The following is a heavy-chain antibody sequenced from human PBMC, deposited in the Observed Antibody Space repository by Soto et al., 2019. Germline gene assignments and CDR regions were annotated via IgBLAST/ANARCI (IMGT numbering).Heavy chain of an antibody. J-gene: IGHJ6*02. Sequence: EVHLVESGGGLVKPGGSLRLSCAVSGFTFSSCTMNWVRQAPGKGLEWVSSISPSSGHIYYADSVKGRFTISRDNASNSLFLQMTSLRGEDTAVSYCSGCSGGACHKNYGMDVWGQGTTVTVSS. V-gene: IGHV3-21*06. CDR3: SGCSGGACHKNYGMDV. D-gene: IGHD2-15*01. CDR2: ISPSSGHI. CDR1: GFTFSSCT.